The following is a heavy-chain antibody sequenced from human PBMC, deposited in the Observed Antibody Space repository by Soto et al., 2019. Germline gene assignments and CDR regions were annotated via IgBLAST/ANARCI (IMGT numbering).Heavy chain of an antibody. CDR3: AMAGLEPSQDY. CDR1: GGTFSSYW. CDR2: IDPSDSYT. Sequence: GASVKVSCXASGGTFSSYWISWVRQMPGKGLEWMGRIDPSDSYTNYSPSFQGHVTISADKSISTAYLQWSSLKASDTAMYYCAMAGLEPSQDYWGQGTLVTVSS. V-gene: IGHV5-10-1*01. J-gene: IGHJ4*02. D-gene: IGHD1-1*01.